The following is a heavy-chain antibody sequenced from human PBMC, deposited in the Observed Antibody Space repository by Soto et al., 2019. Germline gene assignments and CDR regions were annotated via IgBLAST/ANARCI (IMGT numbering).Heavy chain of an antibody. CDR3: ARAQGSGFLVS. V-gene: IGHV4-30-4*01. D-gene: IGHD3-10*01. Sequence: QVQLQESGPGLVKPSQTLSLTCTVSGGSISSGDYYWSWIRQPPGKGLEWIGYIYYSGSTYYNPSLTSRVAISVDTSKNQFALKLSSVTAADTAVYYCARAQGSGFLVSWGQGTLVTVSS. CDR2: IYYSGST. J-gene: IGHJ4*02. CDR1: GGSISSGDYY.